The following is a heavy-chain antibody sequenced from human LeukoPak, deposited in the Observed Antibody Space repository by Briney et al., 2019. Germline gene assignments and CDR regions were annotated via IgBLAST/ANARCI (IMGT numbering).Heavy chain of an antibody. Sequence: ASVKVSCKASGDTFTSYYMHWVRQTPGQGLEWMGIINPSGGSTSYAQKFQGRVTLTRDTSTSTVYMELSSLRSEDTAVYYCARSSTLGNYFDYWGQGTLVTVSS. J-gene: IGHJ4*02. D-gene: IGHD6-13*01. V-gene: IGHV1-46*01. CDR3: ARSSTLGNYFDY. CDR2: INPSGGST. CDR1: GDTFTSYY.